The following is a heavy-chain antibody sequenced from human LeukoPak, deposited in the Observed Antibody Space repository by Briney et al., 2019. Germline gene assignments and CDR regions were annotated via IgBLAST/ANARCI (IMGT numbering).Heavy chain of an antibody. CDR1: GFTVSNNY. CDR2: IYAGGST. Sequence: GGSLRLSCAASGFTVSNNYMSWVRQAPGKGLEWVSVIYAGGSTYYADSVMGRFTISRDNSKNTLYLQMKSLRAEDTAVYYCARDDGRGGATDYWGQGTLVTVSS. D-gene: IGHD1-26*01. V-gene: IGHV3-53*01. J-gene: IGHJ4*02. CDR3: ARDDGRGGATDY.